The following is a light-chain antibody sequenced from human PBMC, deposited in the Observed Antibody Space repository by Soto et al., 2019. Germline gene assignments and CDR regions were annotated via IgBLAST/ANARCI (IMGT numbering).Light chain of an antibody. CDR1: QTVSGSY. V-gene: IGKV3-20*01. CDR3: QCYRPAPWT. CDR2: AAS. Sequence: EIVLTQSAGTLSLSPGERATLSFRASQTVSGSYLAWFQQKPGQTPRLLIYAASTRAAGVPGRFSGSGSGTDFSRTITRLELEHFAVHYCQCYRPAPWTFCHATKV. J-gene: IGKJ1*01.